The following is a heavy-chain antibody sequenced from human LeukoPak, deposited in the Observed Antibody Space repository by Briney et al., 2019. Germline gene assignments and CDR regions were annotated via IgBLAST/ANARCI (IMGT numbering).Heavy chain of an antibody. V-gene: IGHV3-74*01. CDR3: ATITSIS. CDR1: GFTFRNFW. J-gene: IGHJ5*02. CDR2: IKTDGSFT. D-gene: IGHD3-16*01. Sequence: GGSLRLSCAASGFTFRNFWMYWVRQAPGKGLEWVSRIKTDGSFTSYADSMKGRFTISRDNTNNMLYLQMNSLRVDDTAVYYCATITSISWGQGTLVTVTS.